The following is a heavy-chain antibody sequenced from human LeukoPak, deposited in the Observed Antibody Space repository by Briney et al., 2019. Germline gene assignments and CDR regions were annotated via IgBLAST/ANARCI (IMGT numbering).Heavy chain of an antibody. V-gene: IGHV4-59*12. Sequence: SETLSLTCTVSGGSISSYYWSWIRQPPGKGLEWIGYIYYIGSTNYNPSLKSRVTISVDTSKNQFSLKLNSVTAADTAVYYCARDVEQQLVRMGWFDPWGQGTLVTVSS. CDR1: GGSISSYY. J-gene: IGHJ5*02. D-gene: IGHD6-13*01. CDR2: IYYIGST. CDR3: ARDVEQQLVRMGWFDP.